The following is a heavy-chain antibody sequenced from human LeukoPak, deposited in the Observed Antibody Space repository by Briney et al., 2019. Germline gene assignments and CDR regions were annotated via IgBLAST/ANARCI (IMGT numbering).Heavy chain of an antibody. D-gene: IGHD3-3*01. CDR1: GASISSYY. Sequence: SETLSLTCTVSGASISSYYWSWIRQPAGKGLEWIGRIYTSGSTNYNPSLKSRVTMSVDTSKNQFSLKLSSVTAADTAVYYCARDTTIFGVADAFDIWGQGTMVTVSS. CDR2: IYTSGST. V-gene: IGHV4-4*07. CDR3: ARDTTIFGVADAFDI. J-gene: IGHJ3*02.